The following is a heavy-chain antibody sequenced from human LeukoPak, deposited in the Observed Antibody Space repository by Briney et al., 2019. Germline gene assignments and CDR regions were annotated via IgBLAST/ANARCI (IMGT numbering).Heavy chain of an antibody. D-gene: IGHD3-10*01. CDR3: AKGFAVLPARAYFDS. V-gene: IGHV3-23*01. CDR1: GFTFSTYA. J-gene: IGHJ4*02. Sequence: GGSLRLSCAASGFTFSTYAMNWVRQAPGKGLEWVSTISGSRGATYYADSVKGRFTVSRDNSKNIVFLQMNSLRAGDTAVYYCAKGFAVLPARAYFDSWGQGTLVTVSS. CDR2: ISGSRGAT.